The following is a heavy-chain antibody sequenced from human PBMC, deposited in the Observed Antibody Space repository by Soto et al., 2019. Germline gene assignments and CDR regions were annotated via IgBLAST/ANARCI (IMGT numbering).Heavy chain of an antibody. V-gene: IGHV4-34*01. CDR3: ASILPYYDILTGTHYYYGMDV. D-gene: IGHD3-9*01. CDR1: GGSITSYY. CDR2: INHSGST. J-gene: IGHJ6*02. Sequence: SETLSLTCAVYGGSITSYYWSWIRQPPGKGLEWIGEINHSGSTNYNPSLKSRVTISVDTSKNQFSLKLSSVTAADTAVYYCASILPYYDILTGTHYYYGMDVWGQGTTVTVSS.